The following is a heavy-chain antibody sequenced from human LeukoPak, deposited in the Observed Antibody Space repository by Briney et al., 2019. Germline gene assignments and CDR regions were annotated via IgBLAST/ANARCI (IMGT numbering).Heavy chain of an antibody. CDR2: IWYDGQTK. CDR3: AREWGRIAVAGGPGY. V-gene: IGHV3-33*01. J-gene: IGHJ4*02. D-gene: IGHD6-19*01. CDR1: GFIFSNYG. Sequence: GSLRLSCEASGFIFSNYGMHWVRQAPGKGLEWLALIWYDGQTKFYADSVKGRFTISRDNSGNTLFLHMTSLGVEDTAVYYCAREWGRIAVAGGPGYWGQGALVTVSS.